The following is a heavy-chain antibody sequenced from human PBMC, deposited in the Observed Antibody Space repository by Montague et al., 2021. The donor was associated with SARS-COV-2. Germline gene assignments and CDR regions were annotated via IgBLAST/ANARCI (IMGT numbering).Heavy chain of an antibody. J-gene: IGHJ5*02. CDR3: AHKLYGINRRWFDP. Sequence: PALVTPTQTLTLICSFSGFSLTTRGVGVGWIRQPPGKALEWLALIYWDDAKHYSPSLKSRLTITKDTSKNQVVLTMTNMDPVDTATYYCAHKLYGINRRWFDPWGQGTLVTVSS. V-gene: IGHV2-5*02. D-gene: IGHD1-14*01. CDR1: GFSLTTRGVG. CDR2: IYWDDAK.